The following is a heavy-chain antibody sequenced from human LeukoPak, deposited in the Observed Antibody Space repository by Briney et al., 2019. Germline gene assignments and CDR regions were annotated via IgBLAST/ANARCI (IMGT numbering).Heavy chain of an antibody. CDR3: AKGDYDILTGYFDD. Sequence: PGGTLRLSCAASGFTFSSYGMSWVRQAPGKGLEWVSAISGSGGSTYYADSVKGRFTISRDNAKNSLYLQMNSLRAEDTAVYYCAKGDYDILTGYFDDWGQGTLVTVSS. D-gene: IGHD3-9*01. CDR1: GFTFSSYG. J-gene: IGHJ4*02. CDR2: ISGSGGST. V-gene: IGHV3-23*01.